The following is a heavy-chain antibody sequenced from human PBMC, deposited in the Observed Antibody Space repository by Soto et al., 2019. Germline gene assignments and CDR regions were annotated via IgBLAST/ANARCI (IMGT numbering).Heavy chain of an antibody. V-gene: IGHV4-38-2*01. J-gene: IGHJ5*02. CDR3: ARAGYGSAPPGNWFDP. D-gene: IGHD6-19*01. CDR1: GYSISSGYY. CDR2: IYHSGST. Sequence: PSETLSLTCAVSGYSISSGYYWGWIRQPPGKGLEWIGTIYHSGSTYYNPSLKSRVTISVDTSKNQFSLKLSSVTAADTAVYYCARAGYGSAPPGNWFDPWGQGTLVTVSS.